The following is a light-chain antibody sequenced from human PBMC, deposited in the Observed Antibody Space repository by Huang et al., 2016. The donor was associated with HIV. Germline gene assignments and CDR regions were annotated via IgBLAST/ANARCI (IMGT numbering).Light chain of an antibody. J-gene: IGKJ4*01. Sequence: EIVMTQSPATLSVSPGGGATLSCRASQNVRRHLPWYQHNPGQAPRLLIYDASTSASGIPARFSGSGSGTEFTLTISGLQSEDFAVYYCQQYDDWPPGLTFGGGTKVDI. CDR3: QQYDDWPPGLT. V-gene: IGKV3D-15*01. CDR2: DAS. CDR1: QNVRRH.